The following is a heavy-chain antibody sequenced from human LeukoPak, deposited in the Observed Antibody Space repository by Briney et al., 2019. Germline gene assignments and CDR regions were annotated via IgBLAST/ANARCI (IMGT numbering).Heavy chain of an antibody. Sequence: GGSLRLPCAASGFTFSSYGMHWVRQAPGKGLEWVAVISYDGSNKYYADSVKGRFTISRDNSKNTLYLQMNSLRAEDTAVYYCASLSGLYSSGWYPSFDYWGQGTLVTVSS. V-gene: IGHV3-30*03. CDR2: ISYDGSNK. CDR3: ASLSGLYSSGWYPSFDY. D-gene: IGHD6-19*01. CDR1: GFTFSSYG. J-gene: IGHJ4*02.